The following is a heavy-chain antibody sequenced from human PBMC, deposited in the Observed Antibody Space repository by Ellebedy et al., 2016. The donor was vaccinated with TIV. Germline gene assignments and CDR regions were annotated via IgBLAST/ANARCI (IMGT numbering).Heavy chain of an antibody. CDR1: GFTFSGYW. J-gene: IGHJ4*02. CDR3: AREGGVVGFRAFDY. CDR2: INPGNAVA. D-gene: IGHD1-26*01. Sequence: MPGGSLRLSCAASGFTFSGYWMSWVRQAPGQGLEWMGWINPGNAVAQYSQNFQGRVTITRDTSATTAYMELNSLRSEDTAVYYCAREGGVVGFRAFDYWGQGILVTVSS. V-gene: IGHV1-3*01.